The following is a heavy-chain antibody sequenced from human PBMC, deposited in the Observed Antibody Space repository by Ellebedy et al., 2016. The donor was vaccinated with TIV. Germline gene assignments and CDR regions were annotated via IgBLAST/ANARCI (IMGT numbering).Heavy chain of an antibody. CDR1: GFTFSSYG. V-gene: IGHV3-33*08. Sequence: GESLKISCAASGFTFSSYGMHWVRQAPGKGLAWVAVIWYDGSNKYYAHSMKGRFTISRDNAKNSLYLQMNSLRAEDTAAYYCARDPGPRLGRAFDIWGQGTMVTVSS. CDR2: IWYDGSNK. D-gene: IGHD3-16*01. CDR3: ARDPGPRLGRAFDI. J-gene: IGHJ3*02.